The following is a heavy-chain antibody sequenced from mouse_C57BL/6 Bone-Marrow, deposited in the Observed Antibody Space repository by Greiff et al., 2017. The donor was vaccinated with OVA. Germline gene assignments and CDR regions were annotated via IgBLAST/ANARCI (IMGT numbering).Heavy chain of an antibody. Sequence: VQLQQSGPELARPWASVKISCPASYTSFSSVHFDIMDTNSWMQRVKLTPGHGLEWIGSIYSGNGDTSSNQKFKGKATLTADKSSSTAYMQLSSRTSEDSAVYCCARGSNNFDYWGQGTTLTVSS. V-gene: IGHV1-87*01. CDR3: SEDSAVYCCARGSNNFDY. J-gene: IGHJ2*01. CDR1: YTS. CDR2: GHGLEWIG. D-gene: IGHD1-1*01.